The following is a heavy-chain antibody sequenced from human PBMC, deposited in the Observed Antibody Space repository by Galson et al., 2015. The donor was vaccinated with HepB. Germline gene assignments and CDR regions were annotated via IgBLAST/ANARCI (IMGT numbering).Heavy chain of an antibody. CDR3: ARGGYSYGYGRPNWYFDL. V-gene: IGHV3-13*04. J-gene: IGHJ2*01. CDR1: GFTFSSYD. CDR2: IGTAGDT. Sequence: SLRLSCAASGFTFSSYDMHWVRQATGKGLEWVSAIGTAGDTYYPGSVKGRFTISRENAKNSLYLQMNSLRAGDTAVYYCARGGYSYGYGRPNWYFDLWGRGTLVTVSS. D-gene: IGHD5-18*01.